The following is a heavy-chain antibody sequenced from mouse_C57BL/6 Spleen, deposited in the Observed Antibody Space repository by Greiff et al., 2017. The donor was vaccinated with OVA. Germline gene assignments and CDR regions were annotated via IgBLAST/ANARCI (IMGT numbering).Heavy chain of an antibody. CDR2: ISYDGSN. J-gene: IGHJ3*01. CDR3: ARELSRGFAY. Sequence: ESGPGLVKPSQSLSLTCSVTGYSITSGYYWNWIRQFPGNKLGWMGYISYDGSNNYNPTLKNRISITRDTSKNQFFLKLNSVTTEDTATYYCARELSRGFAYWGQGTLVTVSA. V-gene: IGHV3-6*01. CDR1: GYSITSGYY.